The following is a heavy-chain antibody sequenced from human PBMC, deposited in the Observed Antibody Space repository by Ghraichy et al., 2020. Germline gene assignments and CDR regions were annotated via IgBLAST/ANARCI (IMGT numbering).Heavy chain of an antibody. CDR3: GKEWQDCTSTSCYIYLDY. D-gene: IGHD2-2*02. V-gene: IGHV3-30*02. J-gene: IGHJ4*02. Sequence: GGSLRLSCAASGFTFSSYGMHWVRQAPGKGLEWMAFIRYDGSDKYYAESVKGRFTISRDNSKNTLYLQMNSLRAEDTAVYYCGKEWQDCTSTSCYIYLDYWGQGTLVTVSS. CDR1: GFTFSSYG. CDR2: IRYDGSDK.